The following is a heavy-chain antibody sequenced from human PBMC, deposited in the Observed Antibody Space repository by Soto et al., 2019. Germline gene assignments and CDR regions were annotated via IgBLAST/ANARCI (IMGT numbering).Heavy chain of an antibody. Sequence: QVQLVQSGAEVKKPGASVKVSCKASGYTFTSYGISWVRQAPGQGLEWMGWISAYNGNTNYAQKLQGRVTITTDTSTSTAYMEPRSLRSDDTAVYYCARGVDCSSTSCYLTSAPNLFNYWCQGTLVTVSS. V-gene: IGHV1-18*01. CDR3: ARGVDCSSTSCYLTSAPNLFNY. J-gene: IGHJ4*02. CDR1: GYTFTSYG. CDR2: ISAYNGNT. D-gene: IGHD2-2*01.